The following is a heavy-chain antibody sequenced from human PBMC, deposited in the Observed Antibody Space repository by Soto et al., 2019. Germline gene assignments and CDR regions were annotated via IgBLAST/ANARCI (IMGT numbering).Heavy chain of an antibody. V-gene: IGHV4-59*11. CDR3: ARGGGWNCFVS. D-gene: IGHD3-10*01. CDR1: GASLTDHY. J-gene: IGHJ5*01. CDR2: IFFSGIT. Sequence: SETLSLTCNVSGASLTDHYWSWIRQSPGKGLEWIGYIFFSGITDYNPSLKSRVTMSMDMSKNQFSLKLNSVTAADSAVYYCARGGGWNCFVSWGQGTLVTGS.